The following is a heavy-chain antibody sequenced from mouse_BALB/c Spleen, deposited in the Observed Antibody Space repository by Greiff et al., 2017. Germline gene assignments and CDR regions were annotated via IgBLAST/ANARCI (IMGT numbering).Heavy chain of an antibody. Sequence: EVKLVESGGGLVKPGGSLKLSCAASGFTFSSYAMSWVRQTPEKRLEWVASISSGGSTYYPDSVNGRFTISRDNARNILYLQMSSLRSEDTAMYYCARIYYGNYLDYWGQGTTLTVSS. CDR1: GFTFSSYA. CDR3: ARIYYGNYLDY. V-gene: IGHV5-6-5*01. D-gene: IGHD2-1*01. CDR2: ISSGGST. J-gene: IGHJ2*01.